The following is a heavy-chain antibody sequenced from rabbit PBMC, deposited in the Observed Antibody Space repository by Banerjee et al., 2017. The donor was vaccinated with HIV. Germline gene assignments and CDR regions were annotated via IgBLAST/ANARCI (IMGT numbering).Heavy chain of an antibody. CDR2: IYAGSSGST. D-gene: IGHD4-2*01. CDR1: GFSFSSSYW. J-gene: IGHJ4*01. Sequence: QEQLEESGGDLVKPEGSLTLTCTASGFSFSSSYWICWVRQAPGKGLEWIACIYAGSSGSTYYASWAKGRFTITKASSTTVTLQMTSLTAADTATYFCARDAGCAGYGPLYYFNLWGPGTLVTVS. CDR3: ARDAGCAGYGPLYYFNL. V-gene: IGHV1S45*01.